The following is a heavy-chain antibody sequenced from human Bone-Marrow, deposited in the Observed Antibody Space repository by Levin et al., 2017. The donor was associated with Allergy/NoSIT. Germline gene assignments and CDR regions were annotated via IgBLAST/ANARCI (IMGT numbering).Heavy chain of an antibody. CDR1: GFTFSSYA. CDR3: AKDKAPQFASYYFDY. D-gene: IGHD3-10*01. CDR2: ISGSGGST. V-gene: IGHV3-23*01. J-gene: IGHJ4*02. Sequence: GESLKISCAASGFTFSSYAMSWVRQAPGKGLEWVSAISGSGGSTYYADSVKGRFTISRDNSKNTLYLQMNSLRAEDTAVYYCAKDKAPQFASYYFDYWGQGTLVTVSS.